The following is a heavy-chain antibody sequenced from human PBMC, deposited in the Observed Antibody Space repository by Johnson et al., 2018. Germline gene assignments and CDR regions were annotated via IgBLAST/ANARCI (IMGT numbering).Heavy chain of an antibody. D-gene: IGHD1-14*01. Sequence: VQLVESGGGVVKPGRSLRLSCTSSGFNVRDYVMSWFRQAPGEGLEWVGFIRSKSYGGTTEYAASVRGRFTISRDDSKSIVYLQMNSLANEETAVDYCTREASRDHGKDGCDIWGQGTMVTVSS. V-gene: IGHV3-49*05. CDR3: TREASRDHGKDGCDI. CDR1: GFNVRDYV. J-gene: IGHJ3*02. CDR2: IRSKSYGGTT.